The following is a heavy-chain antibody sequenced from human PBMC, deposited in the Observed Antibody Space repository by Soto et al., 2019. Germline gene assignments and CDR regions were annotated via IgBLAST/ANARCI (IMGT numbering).Heavy chain of an antibody. J-gene: IGHJ6*02. CDR1: GFTFSLYS. CDR2: ISRSSTGI. CDR3: ARAVTWGLDV. Sequence: EVQLVESGGGLVQPGGSLRVSCAASGFTFSLYSMSWVRQAPGKGLEWVSYISRSSTGIHYADSVKGRFIISRDDATNSMHLQMNSLRDGDTAVYYCARAVTWGLDVWGQGTTVSISS. D-gene: IGHD3-10*01. V-gene: IGHV3-48*02.